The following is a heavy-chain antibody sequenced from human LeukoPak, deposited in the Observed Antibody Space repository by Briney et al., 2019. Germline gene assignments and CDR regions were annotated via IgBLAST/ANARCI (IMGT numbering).Heavy chain of an antibody. V-gene: IGHV7-4-1*01. CDR3: ARGVPSYDSSGRDDAFDI. CDR1: GYTFTSYA. CDR2: INTNTGNP. J-gene: IGHJ3*02. D-gene: IGHD3-22*01. Sequence: ASVKVSCKASGYTFTSYAMNWVRQAPGQGLEWMGWINTNTGNPTYAQGFTGRFVFSLDTSVSTAYLQICSLKAEDTAVYYCARGVPSYDSSGRDDAFDIWGQGTMVTVSS.